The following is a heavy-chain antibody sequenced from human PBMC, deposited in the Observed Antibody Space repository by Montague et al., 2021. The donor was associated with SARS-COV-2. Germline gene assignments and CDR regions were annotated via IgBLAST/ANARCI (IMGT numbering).Heavy chain of an antibody. CDR3: ARIPVGSKYYFDF. CDR2: TYYRSKWYN. D-gene: IGHD2-2*01. J-gene: IGHJ4*02. CDR1: GDSVSSNIAT. V-gene: IGHV6-1*01. Sequence: CAISGDSVSSNIATWNWIRQSPSRGLEWLGRTYYRSKWYNDYAGSVKSRITIDPDTSKHQFSLHLNSVTPEDTAVYYCARIPVGSKYYFDFWGQGTLVAASS.